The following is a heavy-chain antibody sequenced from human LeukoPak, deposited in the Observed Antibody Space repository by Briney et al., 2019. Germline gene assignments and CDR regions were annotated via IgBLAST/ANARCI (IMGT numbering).Heavy chain of an antibody. CDR2: IYHSGST. Sequence: SQTLSLTCTVSGGSISSGGYYWSWIRQPPGKGLEWIGYIYHSGSTNYNPSLKSRVTISVDTSKNQFSLKLSSVTAADTAVYYCAREVAGPYYYYYGMDVWGQGTTVTVSS. CDR1: GGSISSGGYY. V-gene: IGHV4-30-2*01. D-gene: IGHD1-14*01. CDR3: AREVAGPYYYYYGMDV. J-gene: IGHJ6*02.